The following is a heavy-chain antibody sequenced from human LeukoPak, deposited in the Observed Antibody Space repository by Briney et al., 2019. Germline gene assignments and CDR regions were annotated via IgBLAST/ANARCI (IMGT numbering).Heavy chain of an antibody. Sequence: GGFLRLSCAASGFTFSNYGMHWVRQAPGKGLEWVAHIWFDGTDKYYADSVKGRFSISRDNSKNTLYLQMNSLRVEDTAVYYCTKVTSGGWGQGTLVTVSS. J-gene: IGHJ4*02. CDR2: IWFDGTDK. D-gene: IGHD3-10*01. CDR1: GFTFSNYG. V-gene: IGHV3-30*02. CDR3: TKVTSGG.